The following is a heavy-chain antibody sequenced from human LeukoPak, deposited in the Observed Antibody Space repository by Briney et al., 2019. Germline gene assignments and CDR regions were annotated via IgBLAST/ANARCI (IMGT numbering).Heavy chain of an antibody. CDR1: GFTFSSYA. V-gene: IGHV3-23*01. Sequence: GGSLRLSCAASGFTFSSYAMSWVRQAPGKGLEWVSAISGSGGGTYYADSVKGRFTISRDNSKNTLYLQMNSLRAEDTAVYYCAKDSVPLTFVVAEFGAFDIWGQGTMVTVSS. CDR3: AKDSVPLTFVVAEFGAFDI. D-gene: IGHD2-2*01. CDR2: ISGSGGGT. J-gene: IGHJ3*02.